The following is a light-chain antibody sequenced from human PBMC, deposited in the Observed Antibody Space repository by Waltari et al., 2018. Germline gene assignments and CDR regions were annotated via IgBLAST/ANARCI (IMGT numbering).Light chain of an antibody. CDR1: DIGSQT. Sequence: YGLTQPPSVSVAPGETASISCGGNDIGSQTVQWYQQKPGQAPVLVVDDETDRPSGIPERFSGSNSGNTATLTITRVEAGDEADYYCQVWEDSSDHPGVFGGGTKLTVL. CDR3: QVWEDSSDHPGV. J-gene: IGLJ3*02. CDR2: DET. V-gene: IGLV3-21*02.